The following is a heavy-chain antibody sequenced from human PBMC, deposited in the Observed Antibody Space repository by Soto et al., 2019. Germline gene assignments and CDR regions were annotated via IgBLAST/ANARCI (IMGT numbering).Heavy chain of an antibody. CDR3: ARAPKHYDSSTGGSWFDP. D-gene: IGHD3-22*01. V-gene: IGHV1-69*13. CDR1: GGTFSSYA. CDR2: TIPIFGTA. J-gene: IGHJ5*02. Sequence: GASVKVSCKASGGTFSSYAISWVRQAPGQGLEWMGGTIPIFGTANYAQKFQGRVTITADESTSTAYMELSSLRSEDTAVYYCARAPKHYDSSTGGSWFDPWGQGTLVTVSS.